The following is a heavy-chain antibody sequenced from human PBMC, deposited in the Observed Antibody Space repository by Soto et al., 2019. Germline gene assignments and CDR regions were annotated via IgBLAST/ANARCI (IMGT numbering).Heavy chain of an antibody. J-gene: IGHJ6*03. V-gene: IGHV4-59*08. Sequence: SETLSLTCTVSGGSISSYYWSWIRQPPGKGLEWIGYIYYSGSTNYNPSLKSRVTISVDTSKNQFSLKLSSVTAADTAVYYCARSRMGTSKNYYYYMDVWGKGTTVTVSS. CDR3: ARSRMGTSKNYYYYMDV. CDR2: IYYSGST. D-gene: IGHD4-4*01. CDR1: GGSISSYY.